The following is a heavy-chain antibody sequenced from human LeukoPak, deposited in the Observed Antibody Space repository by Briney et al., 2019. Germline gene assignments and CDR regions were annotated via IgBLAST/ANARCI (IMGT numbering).Heavy chain of an antibody. J-gene: IGHJ6*03. V-gene: IGHV4-4*07. CDR3: ARVRGGSSPYYYYYYMDV. Sequence: SETLSLTCTVSGGSISSYYWSWIRQPAGKGLEWIGRIYTSGSTNYNPSLKSRVTMSVDTSKNQFSLKLSSVTAADTAVYYCARVRGGSSPYYYYYYMDVWGKGTTVTVSS. CDR1: GGSISSYY. D-gene: IGHD6-6*01. CDR2: IYTSGST.